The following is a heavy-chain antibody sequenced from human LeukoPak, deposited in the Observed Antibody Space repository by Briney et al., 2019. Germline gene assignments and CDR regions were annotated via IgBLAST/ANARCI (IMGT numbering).Heavy chain of an antibody. Sequence: SETLSLTCTVSGGSISSSSYYWSWIRQPAGKGLEWIGRIYTSGSTNYNPSLKSRVTISVDTSKNQFSLKLSSVTAADTAVYYCARDGYYDILTGYSPGWFDPWGQGTLVTVSS. V-gene: IGHV4-61*02. CDR2: IYTSGST. D-gene: IGHD3-9*01. CDR1: GGSISSSSYY. J-gene: IGHJ5*02. CDR3: ARDGYYDILTGYSPGWFDP.